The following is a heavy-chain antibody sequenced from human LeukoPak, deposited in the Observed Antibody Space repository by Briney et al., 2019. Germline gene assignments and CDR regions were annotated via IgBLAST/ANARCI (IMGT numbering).Heavy chain of an antibody. CDR2: IYTSGST. CDR3: ARVRYYYDSSGFNWFDP. CDR1: GGSISSGGYY. J-gene: IGHJ5*02. Sequence: SETLSLTCTVSGGSISSGGYYWSWIRQPAGKGLEWIGRIYTSGSTNYNPSLKSRVTISVDTSKNQFSLRLSSVTAADTAVYYCARVRYYYDSSGFNWFDPWGQGTLVTVSS. V-gene: IGHV4-61*02. D-gene: IGHD3-22*01.